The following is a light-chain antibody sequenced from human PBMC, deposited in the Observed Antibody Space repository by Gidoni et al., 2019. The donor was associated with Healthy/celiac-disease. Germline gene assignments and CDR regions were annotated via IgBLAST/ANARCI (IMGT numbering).Light chain of an antibody. CDR2: DAS. CDR1: QSVSSY. V-gene: IGKV3-11*01. CDR3: QQRINWPLT. Sequence: EIVLTQSPATLSLSPGERATLSCRASQSVSSYLAWYQQKPGQTPRLLIYDASNRATGIPARFSGSGSETDFTLTISSLEPEDFAVYYCQQRINWPLTFGQXTKVEIK. J-gene: IGKJ1*01.